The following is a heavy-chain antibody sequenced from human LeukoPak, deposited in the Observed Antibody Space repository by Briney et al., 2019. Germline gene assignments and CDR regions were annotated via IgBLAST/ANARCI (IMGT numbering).Heavy chain of an antibody. CDR3: ARGAAAGDY. J-gene: IGHJ4*02. Sequence: SETLSPTCTVSGGSISTYYWSWTRQPPGKGLEWIGYIYYSGSTNYNPSLKSRVTISIDTSKNQFSLKLSSVTAADTAVYYCARGAAAGDYWGQGTLVTVSS. D-gene: IGHD6-13*01. V-gene: IGHV4-59*01. CDR1: GGSISTYY. CDR2: IYYSGST.